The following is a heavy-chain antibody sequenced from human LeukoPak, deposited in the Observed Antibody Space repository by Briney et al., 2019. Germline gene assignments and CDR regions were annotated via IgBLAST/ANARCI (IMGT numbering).Heavy chain of an antibody. CDR3: AKDWQQLDPY. J-gene: IGHJ4*02. CDR2: IRYDGSNK. D-gene: IGHD6-13*01. CDR1: GFTVISNY. V-gene: IGHV3-30*02. Sequence: GGSLRLSCAVSGFTVISNYMSWVRQAPGKGLEWVAFIRYDGSNKYYADSVKGRFTISRDNSKNTLYLQMNSLRAEDTAVYYCAKDWQQLDPYWGQGTLVTVSS.